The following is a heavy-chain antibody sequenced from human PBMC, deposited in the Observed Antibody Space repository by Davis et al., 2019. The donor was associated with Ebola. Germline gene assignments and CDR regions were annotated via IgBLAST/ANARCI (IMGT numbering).Heavy chain of an antibody. CDR1: GGSISGYY. D-gene: IGHD4-17*01. Sequence: LETLSLTCTVSGGSISGYYWSWIRQSPGKGLERIGHVYYSGSTNYNPSLKSRVTISLDTSKNQFSLKMTSVTTADTAVYYCARGNDDYVAFDSWGQGNLVTVSS. CDR2: VYYSGST. J-gene: IGHJ4*02. CDR3: ARGNDDYVAFDS. V-gene: IGHV4-59*01.